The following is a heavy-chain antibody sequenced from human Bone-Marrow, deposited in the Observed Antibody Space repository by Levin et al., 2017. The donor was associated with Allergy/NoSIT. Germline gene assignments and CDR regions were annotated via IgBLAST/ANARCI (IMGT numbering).Heavy chain of an antibody. J-gene: IGHJ6*02. CDR2: IYHSGSS. V-gene: IGHV4-31*03. Sequence: LRLSCTVSGDSISSGGYYWSWIRQHPGKGLEWIGYIYHSGSSDYSPSLKSRLTIAIDTSKNQFSLQLTSVTAADTVVYYCARVNVYRPYFYYGLDVWGRGTTVTVSS. CDR3: ARVNVYRPYFYYGLDV. CDR1: GDSISSGGYY. D-gene: IGHD5/OR15-5a*01.